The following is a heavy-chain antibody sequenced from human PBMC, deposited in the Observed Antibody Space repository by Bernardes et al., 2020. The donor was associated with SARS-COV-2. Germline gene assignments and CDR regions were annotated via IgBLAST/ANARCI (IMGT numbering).Heavy chain of an antibody. CDR1: GFNVNSNY. D-gene: IGHD6-13*01. J-gene: IGHJ4*02. Sequence: GSLRLSCAASGFNVNSNYMSWVRPAPGKGLEWVSVIYSGGNTYYADSVRGRFIISRDNSKNTLYLQMNSLRAEDTAVYYCARDYPDPADWGQGTLVTVSS. CDR2: IYSGGNT. V-gene: IGHV3-66*01. CDR3: ARDYPDPAD.